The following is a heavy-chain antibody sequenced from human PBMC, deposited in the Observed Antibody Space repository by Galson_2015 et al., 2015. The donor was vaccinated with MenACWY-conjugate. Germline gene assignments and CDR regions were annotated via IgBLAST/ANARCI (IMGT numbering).Heavy chain of an antibody. V-gene: IGHV5-51*01. J-gene: IGHJ6*02. CDR1: GYSFTSYW. CDR2: IYPGDSDT. Sequence: QSGAEVKKPGESLRISCKGSGYSFTSYWIGWVRQMPGKGLEWMGIIYPGDSDTRYSPSFQGQVTISADKSISTAYLQWSSLKASDTAMYYCARHRELMITFGGVIVFNGMDVWGQGTTVTVSS. CDR3: ARHRELMITFGGVIVFNGMDV. D-gene: IGHD3-16*02.